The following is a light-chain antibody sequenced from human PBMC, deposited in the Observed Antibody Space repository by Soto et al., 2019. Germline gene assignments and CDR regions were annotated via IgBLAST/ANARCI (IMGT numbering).Light chain of an antibody. CDR3: CSYAGSFFYV. J-gene: IGLJ1*01. CDR1: SSDVGGYNY. V-gene: IGLV2-11*01. CDR2: DVS. Sequence: QSVLTQPRSVSGSPGQSVTISCTGTSSDVGGYNYVSWYQQHPGKAPKLMIYDVSKRPSGVPDRFSGSKSGNTASLTISGLQAEDEADYYCCSYAGSFFYVFETGTKVTAL.